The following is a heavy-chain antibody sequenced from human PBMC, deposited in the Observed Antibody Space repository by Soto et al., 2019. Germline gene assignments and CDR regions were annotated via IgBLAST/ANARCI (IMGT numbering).Heavy chain of an antibody. D-gene: IGHD3-3*01. CDR1: GFTVSSNY. J-gene: IGHJ6*01. CDR3: ERDLPFGVVTYGMDV. CDR2: IYSGGST. V-gene: IGHV3-53*01. Sequence: GGSLRLSCAASGFTVSSNYMSWVRQAPGKGLEWVSVIYSGGSTYYADSVKGRFTISRDNSKNTLYLQMNSLRAEDTAVYYCERDLPFGVVTYGMDVWGQGPRLTVS.